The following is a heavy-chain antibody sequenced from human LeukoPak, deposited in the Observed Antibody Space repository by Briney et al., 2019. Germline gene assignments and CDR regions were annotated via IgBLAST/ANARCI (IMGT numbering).Heavy chain of an antibody. CDR1: GFTFSRYG. CDR3: AKDHYYGSGSPHYFDY. CDR2: IRYDGTNK. D-gene: IGHD3-10*01. J-gene: IGHJ4*02. Sequence: GGSLRLSCAASGFTFSRYGMHWVRQAPGKGLEWVAFIRYDGTNKYFADSMKGRFTISRDNSKSTLYLQMNSLRAEDTALYYCAKDHYYGSGSPHYFDYWGQGTLVTVSS. V-gene: IGHV3-30*02.